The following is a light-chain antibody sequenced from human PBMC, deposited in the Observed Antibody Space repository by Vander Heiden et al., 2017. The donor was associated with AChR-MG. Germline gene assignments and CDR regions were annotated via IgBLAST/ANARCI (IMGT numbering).Light chain of an antibody. J-gene: IGLJ2*01. Sequence: GQSVTISCTGTSSDVGGYNYVSWYQQHPGKAPKHMIYEVSKRPSGVPDRFSGSKSGNTASLTVSGLQAEDEADYYCSSYAGSNNLVFGGGTKLTVL. V-gene: IGLV2-8*01. CDR1: SSDVGGYNY. CDR3: SSYAGSNNLV. CDR2: EVS.